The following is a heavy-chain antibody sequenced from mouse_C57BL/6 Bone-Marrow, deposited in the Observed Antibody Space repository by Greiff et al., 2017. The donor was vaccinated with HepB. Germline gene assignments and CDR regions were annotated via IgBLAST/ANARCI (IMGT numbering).Heavy chain of an antibody. V-gene: IGHV7-1*01. D-gene: IGHD1-1*01. CDR1: GFTFSDFY. CDR3: ARDRSSPYYAMDY. J-gene: IGHJ4*01. Sequence: EVQRVESGGGLVQSGRSLRLSCATSGFTFSDFYMEWVRQAPGKGLEWIAASRNKANDYTTEYSASVKGRFIVSRDTSQSILYLQMNALRAEDTAIYYCARDRSSPYYAMDYWGQGTSVTVSS. CDR2: SRNKANDYTT.